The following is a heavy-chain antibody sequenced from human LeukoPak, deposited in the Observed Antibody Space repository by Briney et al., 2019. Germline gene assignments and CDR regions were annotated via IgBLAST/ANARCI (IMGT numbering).Heavy chain of an antibody. D-gene: IGHD2-2*01. J-gene: IGHJ5*02. Sequence: PSETLSLTCTVSGGSISSYYWSWIRQPAGKGLEWIGRIYTSGSTNYNPPLKSRVTMSVDTSKNQFSLKLSSVTAADTAVYYCARVRGYCSSTSCYRYFDPWGQGTLVTVSS. CDR3: ARVRGYCSSTSCYRYFDP. CDR1: GGSISSYY. CDR2: IYTSGST. V-gene: IGHV4-4*07.